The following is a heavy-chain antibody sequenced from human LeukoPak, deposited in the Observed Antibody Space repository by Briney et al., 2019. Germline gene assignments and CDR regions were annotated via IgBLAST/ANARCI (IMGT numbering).Heavy chain of an antibody. CDR1: GGSFSGYY. J-gene: IGHJ4*02. V-gene: IGHV4-34*01. CDR2: INHSGST. D-gene: IGHD2-15*01. Sequence: PSETLSLTCAVYGGSFSGYYWSWIRQPPGKGLEWIGEINHSGSTNYNPSLKSRVTMSVDTSKNQFSLKLSSVTAADTAVYYCAREVVVAATTNYPTVDYFGYWGQGTLVTVSS. CDR3: AREVVVAATTNYPTVDYFGY.